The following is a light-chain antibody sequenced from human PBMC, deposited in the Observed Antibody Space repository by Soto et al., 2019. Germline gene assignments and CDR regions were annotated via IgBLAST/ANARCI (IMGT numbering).Light chain of an antibody. CDR2: DSS. Sequence: EIVLTQSPGTLSLSPGEGATLSCRASRGLSDTNLAWYQQKPGQAPSLLLYDSSRRAPGVPHRFSGSGSGTDFTLTISSVELDDFAVYYCHQYDVSPQTFGRGSRVEMK. CDR1: RGLSDTN. V-gene: IGKV3-20*01. J-gene: IGKJ1*01. CDR3: HQYDVSPQT.